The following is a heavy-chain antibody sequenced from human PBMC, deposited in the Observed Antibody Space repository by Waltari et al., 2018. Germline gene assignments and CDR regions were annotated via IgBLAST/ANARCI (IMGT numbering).Heavy chain of an antibody. J-gene: IGHJ5*01. CDR3: AHRVLWRFDS. CDR2: IYGNDYK. V-gene: IGHV2-5*01. Sequence: QITLKESGPTLVKPTQTLTLTCAFSGFSLTTSGVAVGWIRQPPGKALEWLALIYGNDYKRYSPSLKTRLTITRDTSKNQVVLTMTNMDPVDTATYYCAHRVLWRFDSWGQGTLVTVSS. CDR1: GFSLTTSGVA. D-gene: IGHD2-21*01.